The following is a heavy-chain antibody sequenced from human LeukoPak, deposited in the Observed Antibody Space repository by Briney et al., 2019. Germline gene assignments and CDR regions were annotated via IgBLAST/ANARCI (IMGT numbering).Heavy chain of an antibody. CDR1: GGSFSGYY. V-gene: IGHV4-34*01. D-gene: IGHD3-10*01. CDR3: ARILSHYMDY. J-gene: IGHJ4*02. CDR2: INHSGST. Sequence: SETLSLTCAVYGGSFSGYYWSWIRQPPGKGLEWIGEINHSGSTNYNPSLKSRVTISVDTSKNQFSLKLSSVTAADTAVYYCARILSHYMDYWGQGTLVTVSS.